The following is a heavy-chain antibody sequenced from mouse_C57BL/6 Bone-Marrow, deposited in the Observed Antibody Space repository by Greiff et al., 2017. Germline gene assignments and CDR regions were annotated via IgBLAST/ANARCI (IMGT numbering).Heavy chain of an antibody. CDR1: GYTFTDYN. J-gene: IGHJ2*01. Sequence: VQLQQSGPELVKPGASVKMSCKASGYTFTDYNMHWVKQSHGKSLEWIGYINPNNGGTSYNQKFKGKATLTVNKSSSTAYMELRSLTSEDSAVYYCARSLYYGRNYFDYWGQGTTLTVSS. D-gene: IGHD1-1*01. CDR2: INPNNGGT. CDR3: ARSLYYGRNYFDY. V-gene: IGHV1-22*01.